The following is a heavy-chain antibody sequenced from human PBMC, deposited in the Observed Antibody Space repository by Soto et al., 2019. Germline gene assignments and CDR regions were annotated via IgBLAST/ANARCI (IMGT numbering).Heavy chain of an antibody. Sequence: QVQLVQSGVEVKKPGASVKVSCKASGYTFTTYAMHWVRQAPGQRLEWMGWINAGNGKTKYSQKFQGRVTITRDTSATTVYMELSSLRSEDTAVYYCARAGDDCSTTNCYMIDYWGQGTLVTVSS. D-gene: IGHD2-2*02. CDR2: INAGNGKT. V-gene: IGHV1-3*01. CDR1: GYTFTTYA. CDR3: ARAGDDCSTTNCYMIDY. J-gene: IGHJ4*02.